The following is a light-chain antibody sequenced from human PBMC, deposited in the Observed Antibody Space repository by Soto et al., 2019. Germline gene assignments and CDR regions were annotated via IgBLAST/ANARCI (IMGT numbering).Light chain of an antibody. CDR2: EVS. CDR3: SSYAGSNNPYV. Sequence: QSALTQPPSASGSPGQSVTISCTGTSSDIGGADYVSWFQQRPGKAPKLLTYEVSKRPSGVPDRFSASKSGNTASLTVSGLQADDDDDYYCSSYAGSNNPYVFGTGTKAPS. J-gene: IGLJ1*01. CDR1: SSDIGGADY. V-gene: IGLV2-8*01.